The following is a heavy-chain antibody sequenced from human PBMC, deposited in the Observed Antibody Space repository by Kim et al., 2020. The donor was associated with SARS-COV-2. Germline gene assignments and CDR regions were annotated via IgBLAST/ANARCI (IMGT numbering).Heavy chain of an antibody. CDR2: INHSGST. Sequence: SETLSLTCAVYGGSFSGYYWSWIRQPPGKGLEWIGEINHSGSTNYNPSLKSRVTISVDTSKNQFSLKLSSVTAADTAVYYCEVIYHYYGMDVWGQGTTVTVSS. V-gene: IGHV4-34*01. CDR1: GGSFSGYY. D-gene: IGHD3-22*01. CDR3: EVIYHYYGMDV. J-gene: IGHJ6*02.